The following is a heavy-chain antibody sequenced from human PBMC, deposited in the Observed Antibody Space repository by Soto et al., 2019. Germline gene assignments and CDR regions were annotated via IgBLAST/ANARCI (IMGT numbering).Heavy chain of an antibody. Sequence: GGSLRLSCEASGFSFSHYSMTWVRQAPGKGLEWVSSISSSSTYINYADDLKGRFRISRDNSNNSLFLLMSSLSAADTAPYFCARVSGHNTGYDSVYFMDVWGQGTTVTVSS. CDR3: ARVSGHNTGYDSVYFMDV. CDR1: GFSFSHYS. V-gene: IGHV3-21*04. D-gene: IGHD5-18*01. CDR2: ISSSSTYI. J-gene: IGHJ6*02.